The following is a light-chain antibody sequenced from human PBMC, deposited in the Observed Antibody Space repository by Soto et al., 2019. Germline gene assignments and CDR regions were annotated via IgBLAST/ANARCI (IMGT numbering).Light chain of an antibody. CDR1: HDIGAW. CDR3: QQIGSYPFT. Sequence: DIQMSQFPSSVFASIGDRLKDTFRASHDIGAWLAWYQQRPGQAPKLLIYAASSLHSGVPSRFSGSGSGTDFTLTISSLQPEDFATYYCQQIGSYPFTFGPGTKVDI. V-gene: IGKV1-12*02. J-gene: IGKJ3*01. CDR2: AAS.